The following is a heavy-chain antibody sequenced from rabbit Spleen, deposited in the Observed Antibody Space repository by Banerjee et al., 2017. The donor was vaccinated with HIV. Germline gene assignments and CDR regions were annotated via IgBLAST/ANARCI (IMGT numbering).Heavy chain of an antibody. CDR2: IYAGSSTTT. Sequence: QSLEESGGGLVKPGASLTLTCTASGFSFSAGDYICWVRQAPGKGLEWIACIYAGSSTTTYYASWAKGRFTISKTSSTTVTLQMTRLTAADTATYFCARDTSSSFSSYGMDLWGQGTLVTVS. V-gene: IGHV1S40*01. CDR1: GFSFSAGDY. CDR3: ARDTSSSFSSYGMDL. D-gene: IGHD1-1*01. J-gene: IGHJ6*01.